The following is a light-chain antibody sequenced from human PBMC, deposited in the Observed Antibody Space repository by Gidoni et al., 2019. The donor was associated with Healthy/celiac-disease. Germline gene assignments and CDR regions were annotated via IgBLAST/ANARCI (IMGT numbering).Light chain of an antibody. V-gene: IGKV3-20*01. J-gene: IGKJ3*01. CDR2: GAS. CDR3: QQYGSSPFT. Sequence: SQSVSSSYLAWYQQKPGQAPRLLIYGASSRATGIPDRFSGSGSGTDFTLTISRLEPEDFAVYYCQQYGSSPFTFGPGTKVDIK. CDR1: QSVSSSY.